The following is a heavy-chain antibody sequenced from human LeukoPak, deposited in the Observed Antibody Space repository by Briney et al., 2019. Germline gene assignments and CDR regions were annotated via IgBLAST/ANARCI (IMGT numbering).Heavy chain of an antibody. J-gene: IGHJ4*02. CDR2: IYPGDSET. D-gene: IGHD3-22*01. CDR1: GYSFTNYW. V-gene: IGHV5-51*01. Sequence: PGESLKTSCQGSGYSFTNYWIGWVRQMPGKGLEWLGIIYPGDSETRYSPSFQGQVTISADKSISTAYLRWSSLKASDTAMYYCASTTLDYYDSSGQYYFDYWGQGTLVTVSS. CDR3: ASTTLDYYDSSGQYYFDY.